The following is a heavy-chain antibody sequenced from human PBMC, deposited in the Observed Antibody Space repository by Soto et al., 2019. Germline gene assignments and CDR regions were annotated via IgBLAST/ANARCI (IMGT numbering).Heavy chain of an antibody. CDR2: IYYSGST. CDR3: ARHSAAEIFDY. CDR1: GGSISSSSYY. V-gene: IGHV4-39*01. J-gene: IGHJ4*02. D-gene: IGHD6-13*01. Sequence: PSETLSLTCTVSGGSISSSSYYWGWIRQPPGKGLEWIGSIYYSGSTYYNPSLKSRVTISVDTSKNQFSLKLSSVTAADTAVYYCARHSAAEIFDYWGQGTLVTVSS.